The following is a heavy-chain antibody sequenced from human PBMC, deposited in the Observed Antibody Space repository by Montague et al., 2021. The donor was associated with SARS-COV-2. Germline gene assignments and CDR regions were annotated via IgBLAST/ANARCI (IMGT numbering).Heavy chain of an antibody. D-gene: IGHD5-18*01. V-gene: IGHV3-30-3*01. J-gene: IGHJ4*02. CDR3: AAPMVKDY. CDR2: ISYDGSNK. Sequence: SLRLSCAASGFTFGSYAMHWVRQAPGKELEWVAVISYDGSNKYHADSVKGRFTISRDNSKNTLYLQMNSLRAEDTAVYYCAAPMVKDYWGQGTLVTVSS. CDR1: GFTFGSYA.